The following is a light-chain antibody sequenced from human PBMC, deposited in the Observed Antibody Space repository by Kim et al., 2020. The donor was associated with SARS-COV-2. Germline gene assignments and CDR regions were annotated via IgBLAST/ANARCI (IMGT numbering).Light chain of an antibody. CDR3: QQYHNYPRT. CDR1: QGISTY. Sequence: AIRMTQSPSSFSASTGDRVTITCRASQGISTYLAWYQQKPGNAPSLLIYSASILQSGVPSRFSGSGSGTDFTLTISRLQSEDFATYFCQQYHNYPRTFVGGTKVDIK. CDR2: SAS. V-gene: IGKV1-8*01. J-gene: IGKJ4*01.